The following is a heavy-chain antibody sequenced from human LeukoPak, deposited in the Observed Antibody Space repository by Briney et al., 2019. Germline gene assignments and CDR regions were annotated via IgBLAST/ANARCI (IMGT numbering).Heavy chain of an antibody. J-gene: IGHJ4*02. V-gene: IGHV4-61*02. Sequence: SQTLSLTCTVSGGSISSGSYYWSWIRQPAGKGLEWIGRIYTSGSTNYNPSLKSRVTISVDTSKNQFSLKLSSVTAADSAVYYCARYLCSGGSCYSGFDYWGQGTLVTVSS. CDR2: IYTSGST. CDR1: GGSISSGSYY. D-gene: IGHD2-15*01. CDR3: ARYLCSGGSCYSGFDY.